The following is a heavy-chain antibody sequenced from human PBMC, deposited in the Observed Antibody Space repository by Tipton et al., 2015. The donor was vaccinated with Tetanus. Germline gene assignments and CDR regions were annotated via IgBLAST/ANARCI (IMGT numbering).Heavy chain of an antibody. CDR1: GYSFTSYW. J-gene: IGHJ4*02. Sequence: KPGESLKISCKGSGYSFTSYWIGWVRQMPGKGLEWMGIIYPGDSDTRYSPSFQGQVTISADKSISTAYLQWSSLKASDTAMYYCARLIVLGYYDSSGSGDYWGQGTLVTVSS. CDR2: IYPGDSDT. V-gene: IGHV5-51*01. D-gene: IGHD3-22*01. CDR3: ARLIVLGYYDSSGSGDY.